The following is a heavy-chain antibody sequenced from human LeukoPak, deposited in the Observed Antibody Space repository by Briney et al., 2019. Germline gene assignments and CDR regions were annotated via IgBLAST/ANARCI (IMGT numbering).Heavy chain of an antibody. Sequence: SETLSLTCTVSGGSISSYYWSWIRQPPGKGLEWIGYIYYSGSTNYNPSLKSRVTISVDTSKNQFSLKLSSVTAADTAVYYCARGWEPQAITLGYWGQGTLVTVSS. D-gene: IGHD1-14*01. CDR2: IYYSGST. CDR3: ARGWEPQAITLGY. CDR1: GGSISSYY. J-gene: IGHJ4*02. V-gene: IGHV4-59*08.